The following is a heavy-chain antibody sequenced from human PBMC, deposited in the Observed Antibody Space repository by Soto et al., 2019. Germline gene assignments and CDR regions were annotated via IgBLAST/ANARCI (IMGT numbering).Heavy chain of an antibody. J-gene: IGHJ4*02. CDR3: ARDEYGGAYDY. V-gene: IGHV3-15*01. D-gene: IGHD4-17*01. CDR1: GFKFSDAW. Sequence: PGGSLRLSCTTSGFKFSDAWMSWVRQVPGKGLEWVGRMKSIGSGGTRDYAAPVKGRFTISRDDSKNTVYLQMNSLRAEDTAVYYCARDEYGGAYDYWGQGTLGTVSS. CDR2: MKSIGSGGTR.